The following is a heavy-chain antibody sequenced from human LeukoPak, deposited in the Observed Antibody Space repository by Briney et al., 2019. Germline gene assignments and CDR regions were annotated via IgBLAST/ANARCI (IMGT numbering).Heavy chain of an antibody. CDR3: ARAGFYCSGGSCDYYFDY. Sequence: SETLSLTCTVSGGSISSYYWSWIRQPAGKGLEWIGRIYTSGSTNYNPSLKSRVTMSVDTSKNQFSLKLSSVTAADTAVYYCARAGFYCSGGSCDYYFDYWGQGTLVTVSS. J-gene: IGHJ4*02. D-gene: IGHD2-15*01. CDR1: GGSISSYY. V-gene: IGHV4-4*07. CDR2: IYTSGST.